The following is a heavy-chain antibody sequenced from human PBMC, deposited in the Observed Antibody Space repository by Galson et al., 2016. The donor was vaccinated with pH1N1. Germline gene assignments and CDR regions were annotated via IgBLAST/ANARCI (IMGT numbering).Heavy chain of an antibody. J-gene: IGHJ4*02. CDR2: IFYSGST. V-gene: IGHV4-31*03. CDR1: GGSISSGGYY. D-gene: IGHD6-19*01. CDR3: ARGVSVAGTPRLDY. Sequence: TLSLTCTVSGGSISSGGYYCSWIRQHPGKGLEWIGYIFYSGSTYYNPSLKSRVTISVDTSKNQFSLKLSSVTAADTAVYYCARGVSVAGTPRLDYWGQGTLVTVSS.